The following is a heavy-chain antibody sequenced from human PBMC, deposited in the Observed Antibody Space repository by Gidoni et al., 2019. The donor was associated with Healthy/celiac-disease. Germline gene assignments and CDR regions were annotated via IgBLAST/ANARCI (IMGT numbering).Heavy chain of an antibody. Sequence: EVQVLESGGGLVQPGGSLRLSCAASGFTFRSYAMSWVRQAPGKGLEWVSAIRGSGGNTYYADSVKGRFTISRDNSKNTLYLQMNSLRAEDTAVYYCAKGTAMVLRDAFDIWGQGTMVTVSS. CDR3: AKGTAMVLRDAFDI. J-gene: IGHJ3*02. D-gene: IGHD5-18*01. CDR1: GFTFRSYA. CDR2: IRGSGGNT. V-gene: IGHV3-23*01.